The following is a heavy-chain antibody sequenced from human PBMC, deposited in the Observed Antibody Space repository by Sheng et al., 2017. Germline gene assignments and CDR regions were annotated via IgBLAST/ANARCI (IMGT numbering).Heavy chain of an antibody. CDR1: GFTFSSYS. J-gene: IGHJ6*03. Sequence: EVQLVESGGGLVQPGGSLRLSCAASGFTFSSYSMNWVRQAPGKGLEWVSYISSSSSTIYYADSVKGRFTISRDNAKNSLYLQMNSLRAEDTAVYYCARGPVELDYYYYYYMDVWGKGTTVTVSS. D-gene: IGHD1-26*01. CDR3: ARGPVELDYYYYYYMDV. CDR2: ISSSSSTI. V-gene: IGHV3-48*01.